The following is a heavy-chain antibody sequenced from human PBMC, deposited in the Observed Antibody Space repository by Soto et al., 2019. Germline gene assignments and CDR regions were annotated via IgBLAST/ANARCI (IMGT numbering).Heavy chain of an antibody. Sequence: SETLSLTCTFSGWSIRSYYWSWIRQPPGKGLEWIGYIYYSGSTNYNPSLKSRVTISVDTSKNQLSLKLSSVTAADTAVYYCARVTQRGYSSGCVDYWGQGTVVTVSS. CDR1: GWSIRSYY. J-gene: IGHJ4*02. V-gene: IGHV4-59*01. CDR2: IYYSGST. D-gene: IGHD5-18*01. CDR3: ARVTQRGYSSGCVDY.